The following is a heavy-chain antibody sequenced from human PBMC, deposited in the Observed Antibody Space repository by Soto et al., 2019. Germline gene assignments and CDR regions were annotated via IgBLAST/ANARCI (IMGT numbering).Heavy chain of an antibody. J-gene: IGHJ6*03. V-gene: IGHV3-23*01. Sequence: EVQVLESGGGSVQPGGSLRLSCAASGFTFSNFAMSWVRQAPGKGLEWVSEITGSTGTTYYADSVRGRFIISRDNSQNTLQLQINSLRPEDTAVYYWAKDTSSSPYYMDVWGKGTTVTVSS. D-gene: IGHD2-2*01. CDR2: ITGSTGTT. CDR1: GFTFSNFA. CDR3: AKDTSSSPYYMDV.